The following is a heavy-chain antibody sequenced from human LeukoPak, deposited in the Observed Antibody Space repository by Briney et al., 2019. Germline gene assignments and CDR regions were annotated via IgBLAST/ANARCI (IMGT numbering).Heavy chain of an antibody. Sequence: GGSLRLSCAASGFTFSSYWMSWVRQAPGKELEWVANIKQDGSEKYYVDSVKGRFTISRDNAKNSLYLQMNSLRAEDTAVYYCARTLYYDILTGYSPTPYYFDYWGQGTLVTVSS. CDR3: ARTLYYDILTGYSPTPYYFDY. D-gene: IGHD3-9*01. CDR2: IKQDGSEK. V-gene: IGHV3-7*03. CDR1: GFTFSSYW. J-gene: IGHJ4*02.